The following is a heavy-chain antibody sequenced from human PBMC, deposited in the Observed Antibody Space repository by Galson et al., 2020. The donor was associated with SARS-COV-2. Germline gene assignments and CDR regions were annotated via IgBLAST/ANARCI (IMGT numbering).Heavy chain of an antibody. V-gene: IGHV1-58*02. J-gene: IGHJ3*02. CDR3: AAPYCSSTSCRDAFDI. Sequence: SVKVSCKASGFTFTSSAMQWVRQARGQRLAWIGWIVVGSGNTNYAQKFQERVTITRDMSTSTAYMELSSLRSEDTAVYYCAAPYCSSTSCRDAFDIWGQGTMVTVSS. CDR2: IVVGSGNT. CDR1: GFTFTSSA. D-gene: IGHD2-2*01.